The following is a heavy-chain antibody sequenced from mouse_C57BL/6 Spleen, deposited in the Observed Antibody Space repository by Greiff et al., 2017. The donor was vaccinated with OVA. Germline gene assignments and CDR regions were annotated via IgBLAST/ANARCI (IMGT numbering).Heavy chain of an antibody. Sequence: QVQLKQSGAELVKPGASVKISCKASGYAFSSYWMNWVKQRPGKGLEWIGQIYPGDGDTNYNGKFKGKATLTAAKSSSTAYMQLSSLTSEDSAVYFGARGSPYAMDYWGQGTSVTVSS. J-gene: IGHJ4*01. V-gene: IGHV1-80*01. CDR2: IYPGDGDT. CDR1: GYAFSSYW. CDR3: ARGSPYAMDY.